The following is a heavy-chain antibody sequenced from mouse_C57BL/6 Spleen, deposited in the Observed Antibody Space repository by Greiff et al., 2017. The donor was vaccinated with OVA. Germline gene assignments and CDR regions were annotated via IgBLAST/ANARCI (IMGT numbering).Heavy chain of an antibody. V-gene: IGHV1-76*01. Sequence: VQLQQSGAELVRPGASVKLSCKASGYTFTDYYINWEKQRPGQGLEWIARIYPGSGNTYYNEKFKGKATLTAEKSSSTAYMQLSSLTSEDSAVYCCARGGMGWDYWGQGTSVTVSS. D-gene: IGHD1-1*02. CDR3: ARGGMGWDY. J-gene: IGHJ4*01. CDR1: GYTFTDYY. CDR2: IYPGSGNT.